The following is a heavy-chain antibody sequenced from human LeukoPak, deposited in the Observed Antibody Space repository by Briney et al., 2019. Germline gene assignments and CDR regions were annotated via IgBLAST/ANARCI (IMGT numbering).Heavy chain of an antibody. CDR3: ARGGNYGDYDGYFDY. J-gene: IGHJ4*02. D-gene: IGHD4-17*01. CDR2: IYYSGST. CDR1: GGSISSSSYY. V-gene: IGHV4-61*05. Sequence: SETLSLTCTVSGGSISSSSYYWSWIRQPPGKGLEWIGYIYYSGSTNYNPSLRSRVTISVDTSKNQFSLKLSSVTAADTAVYYCARGGNYGDYDGYFDYWGQGTLVTVSS.